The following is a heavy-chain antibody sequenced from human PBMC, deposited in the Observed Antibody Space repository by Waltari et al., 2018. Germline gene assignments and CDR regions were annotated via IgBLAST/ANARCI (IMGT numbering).Heavy chain of an antibody. CDR3: TKDPTGAVATDY. CDR1: GFTFSSYS. CDR2: ISSSSSYI. V-gene: IGHV3-21*04. J-gene: IGHJ4*02. D-gene: IGHD6-19*01. Sequence: EVQLVESGGGLVKPGGSLRLSCAASGFTFSSYSMNWVRQAPGKGLEWVSSISSSSSYIYYADSVKGRFTISRDNAKNSLYLQMNSLRAEDTAVYYCTKDPTGAVATDYWGQGTLVTVSS.